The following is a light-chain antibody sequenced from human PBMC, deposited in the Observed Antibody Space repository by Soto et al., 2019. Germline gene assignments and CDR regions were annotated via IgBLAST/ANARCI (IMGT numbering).Light chain of an antibody. Sequence: DIQMTQSPSSLSASLGDRVTITCQASQDIRYYLNWYQQKTGQAPKLLIYGESQLETGVPSRFSGSGSGKDFTITIHSQQPEDIGTYYCQHYNRFPITFGQGTRLDIK. J-gene: IGKJ5*01. CDR2: GES. CDR1: QDIRYY. CDR3: QHYNRFPIT. V-gene: IGKV1-33*01.